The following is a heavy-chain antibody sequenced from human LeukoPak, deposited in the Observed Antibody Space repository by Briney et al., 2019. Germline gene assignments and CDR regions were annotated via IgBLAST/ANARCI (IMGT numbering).Heavy chain of an antibody. V-gene: IGHV3-30-3*01. CDR3: ARDLVKWGTNPNRPGGYFDY. J-gene: IGHJ4*02. Sequence: GGSLRLSCAASGFTFSSYAMHWVRQAPGKGLEWVAVISYDGSNKYYADSVKGRFTISRDNSKNTLYLQMNSLRAEDTAVYYCARDLVKWGTNPNRPGGYFDYWGQGTLVTVSS. D-gene: IGHD1-26*01. CDR2: ISYDGSNK. CDR1: GFTFSSYA.